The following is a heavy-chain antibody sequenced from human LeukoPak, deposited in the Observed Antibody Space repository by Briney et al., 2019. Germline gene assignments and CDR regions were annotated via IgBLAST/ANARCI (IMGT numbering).Heavy chain of an antibody. V-gene: IGHV4-38-2*02. D-gene: IGHD2-2*01. CDR1: GYSLSSGYY. Sequence: SETPSLTCTVSGYSLSSGYYWGWIRQPPGKGLEWIGSIYHSGSTYYNPSLKSRVTISVDTSKNQFSLKLSSVTAADTAVYYCARSSQSELFDLWGRGTLVTVSS. J-gene: IGHJ2*01. CDR2: IYHSGST. CDR3: ARSSQSELFDL.